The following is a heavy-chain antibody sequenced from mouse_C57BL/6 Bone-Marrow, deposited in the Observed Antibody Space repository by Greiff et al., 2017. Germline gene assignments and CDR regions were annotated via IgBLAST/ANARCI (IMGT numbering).Heavy chain of an antibody. CDR3: ARSGAYYYGSSSYYAMDY. CDR2: IYPGSGGT. Sequence: QVQLQQPGAELVKPGASVKMSCKASGYTFTSYWITWVKQRPGQGLEWIGDIYPGSGGTNYTEKFKSKATLTVDTSSSTAYMQLSSLTSEDSAVYYCARSGAYYYGSSSYYAMDYWGQGTSVTVSS. CDR1: GYTFTSYW. J-gene: IGHJ4*01. V-gene: IGHV1-55*01. D-gene: IGHD1-1*01.